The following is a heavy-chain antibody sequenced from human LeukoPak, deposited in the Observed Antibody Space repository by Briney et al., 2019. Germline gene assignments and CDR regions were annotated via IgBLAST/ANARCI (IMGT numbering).Heavy chain of an antibody. Sequence: GGSLRLSCAASGFTFSSYSMNWVRQAPGKGLEWVSPISSSSSYIYYADSVKGRFTISRDNTKNSLYLQMNSLRAEDTAVYYCARAQWLANEVDYWGQGTLVTVSS. CDR2: ISSSSSYI. J-gene: IGHJ4*02. V-gene: IGHV3-21*01. D-gene: IGHD6-19*01. CDR3: ARAQWLANEVDY. CDR1: GFTFSSYS.